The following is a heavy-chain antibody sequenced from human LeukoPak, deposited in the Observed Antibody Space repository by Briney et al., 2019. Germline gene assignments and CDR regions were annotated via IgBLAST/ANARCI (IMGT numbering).Heavy chain of an antibody. Sequence: GGSLRLSCAASGFTFDDYGMSWVRQAPGKGLEWVSGTNWNGARTGYADSVKGRFIISRDNAKNSLYLQMNSLRAEDTALYYCARGAEVQLWSYYFDYWGQGTLVTVSS. CDR2: TNWNGART. CDR3: ARGAEVQLWSYYFDY. V-gene: IGHV3-20*04. J-gene: IGHJ4*02. D-gene: IGHD5-18*01. CDR1: GFTFDDYG.